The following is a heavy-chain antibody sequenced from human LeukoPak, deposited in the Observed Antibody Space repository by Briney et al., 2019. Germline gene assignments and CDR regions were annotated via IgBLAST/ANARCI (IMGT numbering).Heavy chain of an antibody. Sequence: ASVKVSCKASGYTFTSYYMHWVRQAPGQGLEWMGIINPSGGSTSYAQKFQGRVTLTRDTSISSAYMELSGLISDDTAVYYCARDGALDVWGQGTTVTVS. CDR2: INPSGGST. J-gene: IGHJ6*02. D-gene: IGHD3-10*01. V-gene: IGHV1-46*01. CDR3: ARDGALDV. CDR1: GYTFTSYY.